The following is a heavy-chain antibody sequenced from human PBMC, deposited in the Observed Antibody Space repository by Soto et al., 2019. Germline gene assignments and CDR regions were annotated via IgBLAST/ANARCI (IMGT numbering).Heavy chain of an antibody. D-gene: IGHD5-18*01. Sequence: QLQLQESGSGLVKPSQTLSLTCAVSGDSITSGGYSWSWIRQPPGTGLEWIGFIYHSGSTYYNPSLKSRVTISVDTSKNQFSLKLSSVTAADTAIYYCARGDTVITPFDYWGQGTLVTVSS. CDR2: IYHSGST. CDR1: GDSITSGGYS. CDR3: ARGDTVITPFDY. V-gene: IGHV4-30-2*01. J-gene: IGHJ4*02.